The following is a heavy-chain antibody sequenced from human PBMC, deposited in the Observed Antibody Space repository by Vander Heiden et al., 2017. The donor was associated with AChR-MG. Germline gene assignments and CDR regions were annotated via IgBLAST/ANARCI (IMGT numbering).Heavy chain of an antibody. Sequence: QVQLQESGPGLVKPSETLSLTCTVSGGSISSYYWSWIRQPAGKGLEWIGRIYTSGSTNYNPSLKSRVTMSVDTSKNQFSLKLSSVTAADTAVYYCARDSPYSSSWSYYYYYYGMDVWGQGTTVTVSS. J-gene: IGHJ6*02. V-gene: IGHV4-4*07. CDR3: ARDSPYSSSWSYYYYYYGMDV. D-gene: IGHD6-13*01. CDR2: IYTSGST. CDR1: GGSISSYY.